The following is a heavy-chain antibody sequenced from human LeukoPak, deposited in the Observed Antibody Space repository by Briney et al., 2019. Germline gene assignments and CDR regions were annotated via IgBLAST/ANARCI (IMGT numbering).Heavy chain of an antibody. J-gene: IGHJ5*02. D-gene: IGHD3-3*01. CDR2: ISAYNGNT. Sequence: ASVKVSCKASGYTFTSYGISWVRQAPGQGLEWMGWISAYNGNTNYAQKLQGRVTMTTDTSTSTAYMELRSLRSDDTAVYYCARVYYDFWSGGRFDPWGQGTLVTVPS. CDR3: ARVYYDFWSGGRFDP. CDR1: GYTFTSYG. V-gene: IGHV1-18*01.